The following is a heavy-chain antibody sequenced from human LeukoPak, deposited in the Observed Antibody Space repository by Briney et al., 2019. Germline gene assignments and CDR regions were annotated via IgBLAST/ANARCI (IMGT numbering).Heavy chain of an antibody. CDR1: GYTFTSYG. V-gene: IGHV1-18*01. J-gene: IGHJ4*02. Sequence: ASVKVSCKASGYTFTSYGISWVRQAPGQGLEWMGWISAYNGNTNYAQKLQGRVTMTTDTSTSTAYMELSSLRSEDTAVYYCARASIAVAPARFDYWGQGTLVTVSS. D-gene: IGHD6-19*01. CDR2: ISAYNGNT. CDR3: ARASIAVAPARFDY.